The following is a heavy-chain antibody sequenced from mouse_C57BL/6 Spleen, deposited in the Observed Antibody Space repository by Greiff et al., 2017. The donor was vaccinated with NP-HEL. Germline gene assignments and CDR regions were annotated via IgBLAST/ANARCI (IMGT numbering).Heavy chain of an antibody. D-gene: IGHD3-3*01. Sequence: VQLQQSGAELAKPGASVKLSCKASGYTFTSYWMHWVKQRPGQGLEWIGYINPSSGYTKYNQKFKDKATLNADKSSSTAYMQLSSLTYEDSAVYYWARPRGLGPDGMDYWGQGTSVTVSS. CDR3: ARPRGLGPDGMDY. V-gene: IGHV1-7*01. CDR2: INPSSGYT. J-gene: IGHJ4*01. CDR1: GYTFTSYW.